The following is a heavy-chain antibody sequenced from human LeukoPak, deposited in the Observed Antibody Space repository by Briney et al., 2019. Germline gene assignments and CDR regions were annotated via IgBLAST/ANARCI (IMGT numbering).Heavy chain of an antibody. CDR1: GFTFSSYG. J-gene: IGHJ6*03. V-gene: IGHV3-23*01. CDR2: ISGSGGST. CDR3: ARYSSSWYLAEYYYYMDV. D-gene: IGHD6-13*01. Sequence: PGGSLRLSCAASGFTFSSYGMSWVRQAPGKGLEWVSAISGSGGSTYYADSVKGRFTISRDNSKNTLYLQMNSLRAEDTAVYYCARYSSSWYLAEYYYYMDVWGKGTTVTISS.